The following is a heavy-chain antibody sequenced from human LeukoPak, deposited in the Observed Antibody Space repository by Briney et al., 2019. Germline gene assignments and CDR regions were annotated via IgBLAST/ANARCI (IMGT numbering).Heavy chain of an antibody. CDR1: GFTFSSYA. Sequence: PGGSLRLSCAASGFTFSSYAMSWVRQAPGKGLEWVSAISGSGGSTYYAGSVKGRFTISRDNSKNTLYLQMNSLRAEDTAVYYCAKRGYSSGWYETYFDYWGQGTLVTVSS. J-gene: IGHJ4*02. CDR3: AKRGYSSGWYETYFDY. D-gene: IGHD6-19*01. CDR2: ISGSGGST. V-gene: IGHV3-23*01.